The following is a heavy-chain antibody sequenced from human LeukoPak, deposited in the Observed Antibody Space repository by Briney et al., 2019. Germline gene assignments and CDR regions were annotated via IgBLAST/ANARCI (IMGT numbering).Heavy chain of an antibody. Sequence: GGSLRLSCAASGFTFSDYYMSWIRQAPGKGLEWVSYISSSGSTIYYADSVKGRFTLSRDNAKNSLYLQMNSLRAEDTAVYYCAREGITMIVVAEYWGQGTLVTVSS. CDR2: ISSSGSTI. CDR3: AREGITMIVVAEY. J-gene: IGHJ4*02. CDR1: GFTFSDYY. D-gene: IGHD3-22*01. V-gene: IGHV3-11*01.